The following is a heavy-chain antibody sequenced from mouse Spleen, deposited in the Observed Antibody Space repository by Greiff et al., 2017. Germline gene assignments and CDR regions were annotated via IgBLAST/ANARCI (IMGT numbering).Heavy chain of an antibody. D-gene: IGHD1-1*01. V-gene: IGHV5-16*01. J-gene: IGHJ4*01. CDR2: INYDGSST. Sequence: EVMLVESEGGLVQPGSSMKLSCTASGFTFSDYYMAWVRQVPEKGLEWVANINYDGSSTYYLDSLKSRFIISRDNAKNILYLQMSSLKSEDTATYNCARESYGSYYAMDYWGQGTSVTVSS. CDR1: GFTFSDYY. CDR3: ARESYGSYYAMDY.